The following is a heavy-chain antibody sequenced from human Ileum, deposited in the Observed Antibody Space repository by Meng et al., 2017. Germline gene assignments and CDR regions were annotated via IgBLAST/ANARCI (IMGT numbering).Heavy chain of an antibody. D-gene: IGHD5-12*01. V-gene: IGHV3-48*03. Sequence: GESLKISCAASGFTFSNYEMNWVRQAPGKGLEWVSYIGSSGRKIYYADSVKGRFTISRDNARKSLFLQMNSLRAEDTAIYYCARGSDDSSGYYVYYFDYWGQGILVTVSS. CDR1: GFTFSNYE. CDR3: ARGSDDSSGYYVYYFDY. CDR2: IGSSGRKI. J-gene: IGHJ4*02.